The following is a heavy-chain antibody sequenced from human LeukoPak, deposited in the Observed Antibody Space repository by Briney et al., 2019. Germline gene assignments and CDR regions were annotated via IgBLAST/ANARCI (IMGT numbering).Heavy chain of an antibody. CDR2: INGDGSTT. CDR1: GFTFSSYW. V-gene: IGHV3-74*01. J-gene: IGHJ4*02. Sequence: GGSLRLSCAASGFTFSSYWMHWVRQVPGKGLVWVSRINGDGSTTNYADAVKGRFTISRDNAKNTLYLQMNSLGAEDTAVYYCARSFDYWGQGTLVTVSS. CDR3: ARSFDY.